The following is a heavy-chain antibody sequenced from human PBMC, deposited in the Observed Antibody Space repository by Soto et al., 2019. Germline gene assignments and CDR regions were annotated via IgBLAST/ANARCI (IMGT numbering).Heavy chain of an antibody. Sequence: QVQLVQSGAEVKKPGSSVKVSCKASGGTFSSYTISWVRQAPGQGLEWMGRIIPILGIANYAQKFQGRVTITADKSTSTAYMELSSLRSEETAVYYCARVMNYYDSSGYSDYWGQGTLVTVSS. D-gene: IGHD3-22*01. V-gene: IGHV1-69*02. CDR2: IIPILGIA. J-gene: IGHJ4*02. CDR3: ARVMNYYDSSGYSDY. CDR1: GGTFSSYT.